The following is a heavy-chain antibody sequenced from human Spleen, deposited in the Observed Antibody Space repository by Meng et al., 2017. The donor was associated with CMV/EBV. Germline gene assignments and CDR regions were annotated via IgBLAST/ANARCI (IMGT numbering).Heavy chain of an antibody. J-gene: IGHJ4*02. CDR3: AKGIYNSGWFVDY. D-gene: IGHD6-19*01. CDR1: GYSFTDYY. V-gene: IGHV1-2*02. Sequence: ASGYSFTDYYIHWVRQAPGQGLEWMGWINPKSGGAHYAQKFEGRVTMTRDTSINTAYMDVSSLRSDDTAVFYCAKGIYNSGWFVDYWGQGTLVTVSS. CDR2: INPKSGGA.